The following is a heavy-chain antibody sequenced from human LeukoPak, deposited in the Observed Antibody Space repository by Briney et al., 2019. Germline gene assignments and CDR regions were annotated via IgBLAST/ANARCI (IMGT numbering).Heavy chain of an antibody. J-gene: IGHJ5*02. V-gene: IGHV7-4-1*02. Sequence: VASVKVSCKASGYTFINYAINWVRQAPGQGLEWMGWIDTNTGKPTYAQAFTGRCVFSLDTSVNTAYLQISSLKAEDIGVYYCARATVAAAGGNNWFDPWGQGTLVTVSS. CDR3: ARATVAAAGGNNWFDP. CDR2: IDTNTGKP. D-gene: IGHD6-13*01. CDR1: GYTFINYA.